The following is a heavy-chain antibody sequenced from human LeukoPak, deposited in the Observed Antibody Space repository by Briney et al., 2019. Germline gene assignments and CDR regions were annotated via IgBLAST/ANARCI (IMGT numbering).Heavy chain of an antibody. CDR3: ARDTLKSTGFDY. Sequence: PGGSLRLSCAASGFTFSSYVMHWVRQAPGKGLEWVAIISYDGSNEYYADSVKGRFTISRDNSKNTLYLQMNSLRAADTAVYYCARDTLKSTGFDYWGQGTLVTVSS. CDR2: ISYDGSNE. V-gene: IGHV3-30*04. D-gene: IGHD2/OR15-2a*01. J-gene: IGHJ4*02. CDR1: GFTFSSYV.